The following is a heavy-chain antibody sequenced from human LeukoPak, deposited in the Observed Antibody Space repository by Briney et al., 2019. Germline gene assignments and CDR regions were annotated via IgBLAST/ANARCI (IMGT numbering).Heavy chain of an antibody. Sequence: PGGSLRLSCAPSGFTFSSSYMSWLRQATGKGLEWVSVIYSDGSTYYADSVKGRFTISRDNSKNMLYLQMNSLRAEDTAVYYCARDKFAGAWLQGFDYWGQGTLMTVSS. J-gene: IGHJ4*02. V-gene: IGHV3-53*01. CDR1: GFTFSSSY. D-gene: IGHD5-24*01. CDR3: ARDKFAGAWLQGFDY. CDR2: IYSDGST.